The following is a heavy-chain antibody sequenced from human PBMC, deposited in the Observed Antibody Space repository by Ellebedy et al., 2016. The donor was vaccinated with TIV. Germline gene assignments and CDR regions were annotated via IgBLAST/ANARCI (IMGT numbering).Heavy chain of an antibody. V-gene: IGHV3-15*07. Sequence: GESLKISCAASGFTFSNAWMNWVRQAPGKGLEWVGRIKSKTDGGTTDYAAPVKGRFTISRDDSKNTLYLQMNSLKTEDTAVYYCTTFRTTARIDFDYWGQGTLVTVSS. CDR2: IKSKTDGGTT. CDR3: TTFRTTARIDFDY. D-gene: IGHD4-11*01. J-gene: IGHJ4*02. CDR1: GFTFSNAW.